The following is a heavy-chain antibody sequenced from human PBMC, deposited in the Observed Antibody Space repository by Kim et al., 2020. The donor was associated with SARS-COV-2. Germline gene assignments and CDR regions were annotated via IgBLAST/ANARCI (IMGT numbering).Heavy chain of an antibody. Sequence: IRVTISVDTSKNQFSLKLSSVTAADTAVYYCARAPNIVVVTATWRYFDYWGQGTLVTVSS. V-gene: IGHV4-34*01. CDR3: ARAPNIVVVTATWRYFDY. D-gene: IGHD2-21*02. J-gene: IGHJ4*02.